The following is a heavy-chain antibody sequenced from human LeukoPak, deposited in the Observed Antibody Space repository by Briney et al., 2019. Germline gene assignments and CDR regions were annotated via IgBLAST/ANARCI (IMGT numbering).Heavy chain of an antibody. CDR3: ARDPYYYGSGTYIHYYYYMDV. D-gene: IGHD3-10*01. CDR1: GGSFSGYY. CDR2: INHSGST. J-gene: IGHJ6*03. V-gene: IGHV4-34*01. Sequence: SETLSLTCAVYGGSFSGYYWSWIRQPPGKGLEWIGEINHSGSTNYNPSLKSRVTISVDTSKNQFSLKLSSVTAADTAVYYCARDPYYYGSGTYIHYYYYMDVWGKGTTVTVSS.